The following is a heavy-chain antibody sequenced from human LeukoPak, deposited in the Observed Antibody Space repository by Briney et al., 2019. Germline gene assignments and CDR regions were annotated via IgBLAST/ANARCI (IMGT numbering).Heavy chain of an antibody. CDR1: GGSISSYY. CDR3: ARVVYSSGWYSSYYMDV. D-gene: IGHD6-19*01. Sequence: KTSETLSLTCTVSGGSISSYYWSWIRQPPGKGLEWIGYIYYSGSTNYNPSLKSRVTISVDTSKNQFSPKLSSVTAADTAVYYCARVVYSSGWYSSYYMDVWGKGTTVTVSS. J-gene: IGHJ6*03. V-gene: IGHV4-59*01. CDR2: IYYSGST.